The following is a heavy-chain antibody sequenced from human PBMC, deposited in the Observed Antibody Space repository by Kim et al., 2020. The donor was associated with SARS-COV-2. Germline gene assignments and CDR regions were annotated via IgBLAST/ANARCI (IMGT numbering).Heavy chain of an antibody. V-gene: IGHV3-43*02. CDR3: AARYCSGGRCSSFGTFD. J-gene: IGHJ3*02. D-gene: IGHD2-15*01. CDR2: ISGDGGST. Sequence: GGSLRLSCAASGFTFGDFAMHWVRQLPGKGLEWVSLISGDGGSTYFADSVQGRFTISRDNSKNSLYLHMNSLTTEDTALYYCAARYCSGGRCSSFGTFD. CDR1: GFTFGDFA.